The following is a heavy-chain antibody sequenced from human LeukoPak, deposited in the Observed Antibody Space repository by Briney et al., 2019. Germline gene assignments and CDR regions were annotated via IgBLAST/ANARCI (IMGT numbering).Heavy chain of an antibody. CDR3: TTLTVASDFDY. CDR2: IGSTGSTR. J-gene: IGHJ4*02. D-gene: IGHD1-14*01. V-gene: IGHV3-48*03. Sequence: GGSLRISCEVSRFISFSFYEMNWVRQAPGKGLEWVSNIGSTGSTRYYADSVKGRFTVSRDNAKKSLYLQMNTLRAEDTAVYYCTTLTVASDFDYRGQGTPVTVSS. CDR1: RFISFSFYE.